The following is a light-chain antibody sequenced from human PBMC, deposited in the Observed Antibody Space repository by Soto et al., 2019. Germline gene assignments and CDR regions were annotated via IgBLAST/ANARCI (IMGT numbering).Light chain of an antibody. J-gene: IGKJ2*01. Sequence: DNVLTQSPGTLSLSPGERATLSCRASQSIPSNYLAWYQQKPGQAPRLLIHGASSRATGIPDRFSGSGSGTDFTLTISRLEPEDFAVYYCQLYGTSPPRYTFGLGTKLEIK. CDR2: GAS. CDR3: QLYGTSPPRYT. V-gene: IGKV3-20*01. CDR1: QSIPSNY.